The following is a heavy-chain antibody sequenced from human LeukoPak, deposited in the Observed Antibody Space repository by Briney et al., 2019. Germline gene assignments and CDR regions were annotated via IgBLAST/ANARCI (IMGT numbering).Heavy chain of an antibody. CDR1: GYSFTSYW. D-gene: IGHD5-18*01. Sequence: GESLTLSCTGSGYSFTSYWIGWVRQMPGKGLEWMGIIYPGDSDTKYSPSFQGQVTISADKSISTAYLQWSSLKASDTAMYYCATTGYSYGTFDYWGQGTLVTVSS. CDR3: ATTGYSYGTFDY. CDR2: IYPGDSDT. V-gene: IGHV5-51*03. J-gene: IGHJ4*02.